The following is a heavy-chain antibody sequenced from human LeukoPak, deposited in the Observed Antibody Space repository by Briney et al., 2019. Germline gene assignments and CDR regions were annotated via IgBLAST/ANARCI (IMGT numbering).Heavy chain of an antibody. CDR1: GYTFSSYG. CDR2: ISVYNGNT. J-gene: IGHJ4*02. Sequence: GASVKVSCKASGYTFSSYGISWVRQAPGQGLEWMGWISVYNGNTNYAQKLQGRVTMTTDTSTSTAYMELRSLRSDDTAVYYCARDGLYTYGYSYFDFWGQGTLVTVSS. D-gene: IGHD5-18*01. CDR3: ARDGLYTYGYSYFDF. V-gene: IGHV1-18*01.